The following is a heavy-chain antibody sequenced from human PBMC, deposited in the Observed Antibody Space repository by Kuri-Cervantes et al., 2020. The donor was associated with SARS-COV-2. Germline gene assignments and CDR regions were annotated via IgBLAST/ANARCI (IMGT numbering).Heavy chain of an antibody. CDR3: ARHGGPYYYDSRSQAVNGMDV. V-gene: IGHV5-51*01. D-gene: IGHD3-22*01. J-gene: IGHJ6*02. Sequence: GGSLRLSCKGSGYSFTSYWIGWVRQMPGKGLEWMGIIYPGDSDTRYSPSFQGQVTISADKSISTAYLQWSSLKASDTAMYYCARHGGPYYYDSRSQAVNGMDVWGQGTTVTVSS. CDR2: IYPGDSDT. CDR1: GYSFTSYW.